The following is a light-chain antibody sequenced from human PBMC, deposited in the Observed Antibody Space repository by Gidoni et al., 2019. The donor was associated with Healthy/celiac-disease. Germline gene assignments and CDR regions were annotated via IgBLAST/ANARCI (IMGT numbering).Light chain of an antibody. J-gene: IGKJ4*01. CDR1: QSVSSY. Sequence: EIVLTQSPATLSLSPGERATLSCRASQSVSSYLAWYQQKPGQALRLLIYDASNRATGIPARFSGSGSGTDFTLTISSLEPEDFAVYYCQQRSNWPPKLTFGGGTKVEIK. V-gene: IGKV3-11*01. CDR3: QQRSNWPPKLT. CDR2: DAS.